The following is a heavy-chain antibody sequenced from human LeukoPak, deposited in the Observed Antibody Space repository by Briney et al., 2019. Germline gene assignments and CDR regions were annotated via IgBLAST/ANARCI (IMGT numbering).Heavy chain of an antibody. J-gene: IGHJ3*02. CDR1: GYTFTTYG. Sequence: VASVKVSCKASGYTFTTYGISWVRQAPGQGLEWMGWISAYNGNTNYAQKLQGRVTMTTDTSTSTAYMELRSLRSDDTAVYYCARTTVTTSDDAFDIWGQGTVVTVSS. CDR2: ISAYNGNT. D-gene: IGHD4-17*01. CDR3: ARTTVTTSDDAFDI. V-gene: IGHV1-18*01.